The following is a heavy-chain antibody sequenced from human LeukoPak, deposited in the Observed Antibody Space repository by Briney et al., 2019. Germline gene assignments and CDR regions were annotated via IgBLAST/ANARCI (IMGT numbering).Heavy chain of an antibody. CDR3: TRTYYYGSGSYWTFQH. CDR1: GFTFGDYA. CDR2: IRSKAYGGTT. J-gene: IGHJ1*01. V-gene: IGHV3-49*04. Sequence: QAGGSLRLSCTASGFTFGDYAMSWVRQAPGKGLEWVGFIRSKAYGGTTEYAASVKGRFTISRDDSKSIAYLQMNSLKTEDTAVYYCTRTYYYGSGSYWTFQHWGQGTLSPSPQ. D-gene: IGHD3-10*01.